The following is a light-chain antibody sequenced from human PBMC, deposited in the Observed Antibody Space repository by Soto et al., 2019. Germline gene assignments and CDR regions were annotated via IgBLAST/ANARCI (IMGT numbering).Light chain of an antibody. V-gene: IGKV3-15*01. CDR2: GAS. Sequence: EMVMTQSPATLSVSPGERATLSCRASQSVSSGLAWYQQKPGQAPRLLIYGASTRATGIPARFSGSGSGTEFTLTISSLQSEDFAVYYCQQYNNWWTFGQGTKVDI. J-gene: IGKJ1*01. CDR1: QSVSSG. CDR3: QQYNNWWT.